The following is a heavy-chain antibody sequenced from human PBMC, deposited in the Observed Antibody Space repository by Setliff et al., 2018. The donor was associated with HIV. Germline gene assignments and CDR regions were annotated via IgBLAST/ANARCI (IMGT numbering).Heavy chain of an antibody. V-gene: IGHV4-4*08. CDR1: GGSIGGYY. CDR3: ARVRIYGSAYDAFDF. CDR2: IYSGGST. J-gene: IGHJ3*01. D-gene: IGHD3-10*01. Sequence: SETLSLTCTVSGGSIGGYYWSWIRQPPGTGLEWLGCIYSGGSTNYNPSLESRVTISLDTSKNQFSLRLTSVTAADPAVYYCARVRIYGSAYDAFDFWGPGTMVTVSS.